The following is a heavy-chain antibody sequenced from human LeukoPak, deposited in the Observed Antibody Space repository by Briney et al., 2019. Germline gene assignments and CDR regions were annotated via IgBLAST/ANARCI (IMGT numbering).Heavy chain of an antibody. Sequence: SETLSLTCTVSGGSISSGDYYWSWIRQPPGKGLEWIGEIYHSGGTNYNPSLKSRVTISVDKSKNQFSLKLSSVTAADTAVYYCAREDDILTGYYFSRRGGFDYWGQGTLVTVSS. CDR3: AREDDILTGYYFSRRGGFDY. D-gene: IGHD3-9*01. CDR2: IYHSGGT. V-gene: IGHV4-39*07. J-gene: IGHJ4*02. CDR1: GGSISSGDYY.